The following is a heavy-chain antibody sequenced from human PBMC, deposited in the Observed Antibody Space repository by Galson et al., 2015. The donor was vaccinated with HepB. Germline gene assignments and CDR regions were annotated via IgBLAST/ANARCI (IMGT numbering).Heavy chain of an antibody. D-gene: IGHD3-10*01. J-gene: IGHJ4*02. Sequence: SLRLFCAASGFTFNFFGMNWVRQVPGKGLEWVSSITGSGESTYHADSVKGRFTISRDNSKSTLYLLMNGLKVEDTAIYYCARFLWFGESLIPFDYWGQGTLVTVSS. CDR1: GFTFNFFG. CDR3: ARFLWFGESLIPFDY. CDR2: ITGSGEST. V-gene: IGHV3-23*01.